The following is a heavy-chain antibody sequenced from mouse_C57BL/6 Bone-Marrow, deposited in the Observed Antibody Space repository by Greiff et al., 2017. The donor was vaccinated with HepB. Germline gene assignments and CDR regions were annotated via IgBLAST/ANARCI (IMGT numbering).Heavy chain of an antibody. V-gene: IGHV1-69*01. J-gene: IGHJ2*01. CDR3: ARFYYDYPDY. D-gene: IGHD2-4*01. CDR2: IDPSDSYT. CDR1: GYTFTSYW. Sequence: QVQLQQPGAELVMPGASVKLSCKASGYTFTSYWMHWVKQRPGQGLEWIGEIDPSDSYTNYNQKFKGKSTFTADTSSNTAYMQLSSLTTEDSAIYYCARFYYDYPDYWGQGTTLTVSS.